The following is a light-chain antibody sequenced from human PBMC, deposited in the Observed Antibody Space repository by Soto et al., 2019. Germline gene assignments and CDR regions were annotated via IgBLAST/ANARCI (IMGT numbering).Light chain of an antibody. J-gene: IGKJ2*01. CDR3: QQYNNWPPYT. V-gene: IGKV3-15*01. Sequence: ETVMTQSPATLSVSPRERPTLSCRASQSVSSNLAWYQQKPGQAPRLLIYDASTRATGIPARFSGSGSGTEFTLTISSLQSEDFAVYYCQQYNNWPPYTFGQGTKLEIK. CDR1: QSVSSN. CDR2: DAS.